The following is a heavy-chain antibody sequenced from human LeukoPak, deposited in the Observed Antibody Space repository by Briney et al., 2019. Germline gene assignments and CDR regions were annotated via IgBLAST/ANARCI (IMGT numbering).Heavy chain of an antibody. J-gene: IGHJ4*02. CDR1: GFTFSSYA. CDR3: AKELSITIFGVVKLFDY. V-gene: IGHV3-23*01. D-gene: IGHD3-3*01. Sequence: GGSLRLSCAASGFTFSSYAMTWVRQAPGKGLEWVSTIGDTTYYADSVKGRFTISRDNSKNTLYLQMNSLRAEDTAVYYCAKELSITIFGVVKLFDYWGQGTLVTVSS. CDR2: IGDTT.